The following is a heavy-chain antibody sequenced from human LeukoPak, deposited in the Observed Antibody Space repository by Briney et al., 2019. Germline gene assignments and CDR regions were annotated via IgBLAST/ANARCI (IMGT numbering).Heavy chain of an antibody. J-gene: IGHJ6*02. Sequence: GESLKISCKGSGYSFTSYWIGWVRQMPGKSLEWMGIIYPGDSDTRYSPSFQGQVTISADKSISTAYLQWSSLKAPDTAMYYCARQTESLDENDHGMDVWGQGTTVTVSS. V-gene: IGHV5-51*01. CDR2: IYPGDSDT. CDR3: ARQTESLDENDHGMDV. D-gene: IGHD1-1*01. CDR1: GYSFTSYW.